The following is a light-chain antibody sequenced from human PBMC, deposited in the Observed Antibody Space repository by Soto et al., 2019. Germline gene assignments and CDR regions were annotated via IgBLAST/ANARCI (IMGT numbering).Light chain of an antibody. Sequence: QSALTQPASVSGSPGQSITVSCTGISSDVGGSNYVSWYQQHPGKAPRLIIFDVNNRPSGVSPRFSGSKSGHAASLTISGLQAEDEAHYFCTSYRRGPLYVFGTGTKVTVL. J-gene: IGLJ1*01. CDR2: DVN. CDR3: TSYRRGPLYV. V-gene: IGLV2-14*03. CDR1: SSDVGGSNY.